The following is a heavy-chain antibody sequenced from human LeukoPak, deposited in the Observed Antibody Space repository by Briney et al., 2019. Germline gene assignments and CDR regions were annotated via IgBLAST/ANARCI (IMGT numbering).Heavy chain of an antibody. CDR3: AKDRRGYYDSSGCDY. CDR2: ISGSGGST. Sequence: GGSLRLSCAASGFTFSSYAMSWVRQAPGKGLEWVSAISGSGGSTYYADSVKGRFTISRDNSKNTLYLQMNSLRAEDTAVYYCAKDRRGYYDSSGCDYWGQGTLVTVSS. CDR1: GFTFSSYA. V-gene: IGHV3-23*01. J-gene: IGHJ4*02. D-gene: IGHD3-22*01.